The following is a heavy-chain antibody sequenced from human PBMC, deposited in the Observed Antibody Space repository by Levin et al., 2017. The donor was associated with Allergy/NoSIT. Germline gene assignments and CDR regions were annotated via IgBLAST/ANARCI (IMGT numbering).Heavy chain of an antibody. D-gene: IGHD3-3*01. J-gene: IGHJ4*02. CDR1: GFTFSSYE. Sequence: SCAASGFTFSSYEMNWVRHAPGKGLEWVSYISSSGSTIYYADSVKGRFTISRDNAKNSLYLQMNSLRAEDTAVYYCARQLGNFWSGYNYFDYWGQGTLVTVSS. CDR2: ISSSGSTI. V-gene: IGHV3-48*03. CDR3: ARQLGNFWSGYNYFDY.